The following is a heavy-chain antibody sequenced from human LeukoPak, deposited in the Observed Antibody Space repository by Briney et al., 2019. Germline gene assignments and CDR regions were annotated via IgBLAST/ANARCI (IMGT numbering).Heavy chain of an antibody. CDR3: ARDHNGPYTFDY. Sequence: GGSLRLSCAASGFTFSSYWMNWVRQAPGKGLEWVSYISSSGSTIYYADSVKGRFTISRDNAKNSLSLQMNSLKVEDTAVYYCARDHNGPYTFDYWGQGTLVTVSS. V-gene: IGHV3-48*04. CDR1: GFTFSSYW. J-gene: IGHJ4*02. D-gene: IGHD2-2*02. CDR2: ISSSGSTI.